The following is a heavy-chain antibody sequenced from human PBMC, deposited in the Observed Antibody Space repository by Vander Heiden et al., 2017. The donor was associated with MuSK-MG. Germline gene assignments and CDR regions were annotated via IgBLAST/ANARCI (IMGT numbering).Heavy chain of an antibody. CDR2: IYDSWNT. D-gene: IGHD3-3*01. J-gene: IGHJ4*02. CDR3: ARQGITLFGVAHFDY. Sequence: QVQLQESVPGLVKPAQTLSLTFTVSGASLIIGDHYWSWIRQHPGRGPEWIGFIYDSWNTYYNPSLKSRVTISLDTSKNQFSLNLSSVTAADTAVYYCARQGITLFGVAHFDYWGQGALVTVSS. CDR1: GASLIIGDHY. V-gene: IGHV4-31*03.